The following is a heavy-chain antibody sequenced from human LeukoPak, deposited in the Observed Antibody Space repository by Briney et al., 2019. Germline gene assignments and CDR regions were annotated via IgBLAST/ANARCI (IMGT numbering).Heavy chain of an antibody. V-gene: IGHV3-23*01. J-gene: IGHJ4*02. CDR1: GFTLSSYA. CDR3: AKDLRIQLWLRFDY. Sequence: TGGSLRLSCAASGFTLSSYAMRWVRQAPGKGLEWVSAISGSGGSTYYADSVKGRFTISRDNSKNTLYLQMNSLRAEDTAVYYCAKDLRIQLWLRFDYWGQGTLVTVSS. CDR2: ISGSGGST. D-gene: IGHD5-18*01.